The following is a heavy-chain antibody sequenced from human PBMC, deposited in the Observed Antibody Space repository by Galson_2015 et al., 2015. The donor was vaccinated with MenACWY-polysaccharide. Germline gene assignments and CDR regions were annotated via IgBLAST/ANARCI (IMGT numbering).Heavy chain of an antibody. J-gene: IGHJ4*02. CDR1: GYTFNTYA. CDR2: IDTNTGNP. D-gene: IGHD4/OR15-4a*01. V-gene: IGHV7-4-1*02. Sequence: SVKVSCKASGYTFNTYAMNWVRQAPGQGLEWVGGIDTNTGNPTYAQGFPGRFVLSLDASVSTAYLQISSLKSEDTAVYYCALDSKQTPTTVPMVQFDYSGQGALVTLSS. CDR3: ALDSKQTPTTVPMVQFDY.